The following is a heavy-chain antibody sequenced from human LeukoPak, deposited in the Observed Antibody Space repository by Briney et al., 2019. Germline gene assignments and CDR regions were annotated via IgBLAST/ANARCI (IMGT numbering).Heavy chain of an antibody. D-gene: IGHD3-22*01. CDR1: GDTFSSYY. V-gene: IGHV1-46*01. J-gene: IGHJ3*01. CDR2: INPSGRSI. CDR3: ARGRHYYESSDYYYEGDAFDV. Sequence: ASVKVSCKASGDTFSSYYMHWVRQAPGQGLEWMGIINPSGRSITYAQMFQGRVTMTGDMCTSTVYMELSSLRSEDTTVYYCARGRHYYESSDYYYEGDAFDVWGQGTMVTVSS.